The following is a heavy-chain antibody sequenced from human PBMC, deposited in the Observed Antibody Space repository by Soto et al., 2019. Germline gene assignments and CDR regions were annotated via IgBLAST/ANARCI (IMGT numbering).Heavy chain of an antibody. V-gene: IGHV3-23*01. D-gene: IGHD3-3*01. CDR3: ARWSYLDY. Sequence: PGGSLRLSCAASGFSFGSYALSWVRQAPGKGLEWVSTLSGSDGKTFYADSVKGRFSISRDTSQSTLYLQMNSLRADDTAMYYCARWSYLDYWGQGTRVTVS. J-gene: IGHJ4*02. CDR1: GFSFGSYA. CDR2: LSGSDGKT.